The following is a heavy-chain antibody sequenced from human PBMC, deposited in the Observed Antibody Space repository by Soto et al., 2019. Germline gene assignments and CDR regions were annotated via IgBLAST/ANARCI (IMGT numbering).Heavy chain of an antibody. CDR3: VRYPTYLDQVIVVPAKYGTTF. D-gene: IGHD2-21*01. V-gene: IGHV1-69*05. CDR2: IIPIFGRA. CDR1: GGTFRSYA. J-gene: IGHJ6*02. Sequence: QLPLVQSGAEVKKPGSSVKVSCKASGGTFRSYAFSWVRQAPGQGLEWMGGIIPIFGRATSAQKFQGRVTMTSDESTSTCDMDLLSLRPEDTAVYSCVRYPTYLDQVIVVPAKYGTTFWGQATTVTVTS.